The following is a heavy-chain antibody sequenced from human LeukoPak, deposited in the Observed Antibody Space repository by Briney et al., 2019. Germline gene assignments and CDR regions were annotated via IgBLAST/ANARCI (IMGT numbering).Heavy chain of an antibody. CDR3: ARPQPDYGDYPPFLYMDV. V-gene: IGHV1-18*01. D-gene: IGHD4-17*01. CDR2: ISANNGNT. Sequence: ASVKVSCKASGYTFTSYGISWVRQAPGQGLEWMGWISANNGNTNYAQKLQGRVTMTTDTSTSTAYMELRSLRSDDTAVYYCARPQPDYGDYPPFLYMDVWGKGTTVTVSS. J-gene: IGHJ6*03. CDR1: GYTFTSYG.